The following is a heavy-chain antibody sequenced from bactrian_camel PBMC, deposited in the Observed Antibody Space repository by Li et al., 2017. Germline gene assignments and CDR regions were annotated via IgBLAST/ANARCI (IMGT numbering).Heavy chain of an antibody. V-gene: IGHV3S63*01. D-gene: IGHD5*01. Sequence: HVQLVESGGGSVQAGGSLRLSCAASQSSINCMGWFRQAPGKEREGVAAIAGGDGTTYYADSVKGRFTISRDNAKNTISLEMNNLKPEDTAMYYCGGDLFSVVPTPSPLPPQPVPPPTVCVGLSCCTANYWGQGTQVTVS. CDR2: IAGGDGTT. CDR3: GGDLFSVVPTPSPLPPQPVPPPTVCVGLSCCTANY. J-gene: IGHJ4*01. CDR1: QSSINC.